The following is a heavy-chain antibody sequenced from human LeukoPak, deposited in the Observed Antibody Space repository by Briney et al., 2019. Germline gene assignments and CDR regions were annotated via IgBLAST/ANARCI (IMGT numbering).Heavy chain of an antibody. J-gene: IGHJ4*02. Sequence: GASVKVSCKASGYTFTIYYMHWVRQAPGQGLEWMGWINAGNGNTKYSQKFQGRVTITRDTSASTAYMELSSLRSEDTAVYYCARVTYDSSGYYLPYFDYWGQGTLVTVSS. D-gene: IGHD3-22*01. CDR3: ARVTYDSSGYYLPYFDY. CDR2: INAGNGNT. V-gene: IGHV1-3*01. CDR1: GYTFTIYY.